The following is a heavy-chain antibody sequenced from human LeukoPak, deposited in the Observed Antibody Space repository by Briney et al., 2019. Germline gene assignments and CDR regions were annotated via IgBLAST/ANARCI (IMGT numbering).Heavy chain of an antibody. CDR2: ISTYNGNT. Sequence: ASVKVSCKASGYTFTSYGISWVRQAPGQGLEWMGGISTYNGNTNYAQKLQGRVTMTTDTSISTAYIEQRSLRSDDPAVFYCAGEGGGLRLKDYWGQGTLVTVSS. CDR3: AGEGGGLRLKDY. CDR1: GYTFTSYG. D-gene: IGHD5-12*01. J-gene: IGHJ4*02. V-gene: IGHV1-18*01.